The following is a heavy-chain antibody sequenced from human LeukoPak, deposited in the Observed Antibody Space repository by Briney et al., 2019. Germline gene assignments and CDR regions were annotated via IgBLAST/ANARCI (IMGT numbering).Heavy chain of an antibody. V-gene: IGHV3-7*01. CDR3: ARDKVTGASYFDY. D-gene: IGHD7-27*01. Sequence: GGSLRLSCAASGFTFRNYWMSWVRQTPGEALEWVAHIKQDGGEIYYLDSVKGRFTISRDNAKNSLYLQMNSLRGDDTAVYYCARDKVTGASYFDYWGQGTLVTVSS. CDR1: GFTFRNYW. J-gene: IGHJ4*02. CDR2: IKQDGGEI.